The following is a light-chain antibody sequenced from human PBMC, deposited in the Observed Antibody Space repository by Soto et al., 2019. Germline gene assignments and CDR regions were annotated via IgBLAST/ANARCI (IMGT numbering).Light chain of an antibody. CDR2: DTS. CDR1: QDISKY. CDR3: QQHDILPIT. Sequence: DIQMTQSPSSLSASVGDRVTITCQASQDISKYLSWYQQKSGKAPKLLISDTSNLQTGVPSRFRGSGSGTYFTFTIDSLQSEDIATYYCQQHDILPITFGQGTRLDI. V-gene: IGKV1-33*01. J-gene: IGKJ5*01.